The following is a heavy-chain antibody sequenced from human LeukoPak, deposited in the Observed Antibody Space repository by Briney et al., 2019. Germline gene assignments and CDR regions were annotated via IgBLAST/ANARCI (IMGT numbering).Heavy chain of an antibody. J-gene: IGHJ4*02. Sequence: PGGSLRLSCAASGFTFSSYGMHWVRQAPGKGLEWVAFIRYDGSNKYYADSVKGRFTISRDNSKNTLYLQMNSLRAEDTAVYYCAKDGGRGLRSVGSSPDYWGQGTLVTVSS. CDR1: GFTFSSYG. D-gene: IGHD6-13*01. CDR3: AKDGGRGLRSVGSSPDY. CDR2: IRYDGSNK. V-gene: IGHV3-30*02.